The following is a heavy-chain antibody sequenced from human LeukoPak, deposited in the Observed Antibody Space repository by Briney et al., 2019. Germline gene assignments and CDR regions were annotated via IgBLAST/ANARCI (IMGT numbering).Heavy chain of an antibody. CDR3: ALLAAAGIPDLNY. D-gene: IGHD6-13*01. J-gene: IGHJ4*02. Sequence: GGSLRLSCAASGFTFSIYWMHWVRQAPGKGLEWVAFIRYDGSNKYYADSVKGRFTISRDNSKNTLYLQMNSLRAEDTAVYYCALLAAAGIPDLNYWGQGTLVTVSS. CDR1: GFTFSIYW. CDR2: IRYDGSNK. V-gene: IGHV3-30*02.